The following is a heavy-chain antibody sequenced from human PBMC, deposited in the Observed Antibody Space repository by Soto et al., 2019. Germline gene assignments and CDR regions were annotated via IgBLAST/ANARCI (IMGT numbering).Heavy chain of an antibody. CDR3: AKDGGPVYGYADY. Sequence: GGSLRLSCAASGFAFSSYGMHWVRQAPGKGLEWVAVISYDGSNKYYADSVKGRFTISRDNSKNTLYLQMNSLRAEDTAVYYCAKDGGPVYGYADYWGQGTLVTVSS. CDR2: ISYDGSNK. J-gene: IGHJ4*02. V-gene: IGHV3-30*18. D-gene: IGHD5-18*01. CDR1: GFAFSSYG.